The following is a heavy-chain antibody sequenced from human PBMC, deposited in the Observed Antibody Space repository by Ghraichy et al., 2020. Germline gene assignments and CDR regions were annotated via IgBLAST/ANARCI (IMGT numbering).Heavy chain of an antibody. CDR3: ARDYGAFDI. J-gene: IGHJ3*02. CDR2: IWYDGSNK. CDR1: GFTFSSYG. V-gene: IGHV3-33*01. D-gene: IGHD3-16*01. Sequence: GESLNISCAASGFTFSSYGMHWVRQAPGKGLEWVAVIWYDGSNKYYADSVKGRFTISRDNSKNTLYLQMNSLRAEDTAVYYCARDYGAFDIWGQGTMVTVSS.